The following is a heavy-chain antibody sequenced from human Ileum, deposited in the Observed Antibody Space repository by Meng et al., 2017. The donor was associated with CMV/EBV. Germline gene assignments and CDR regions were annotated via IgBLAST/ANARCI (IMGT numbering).Heavy chain of an antibody. J-gene: IGHJ5*02. V-gene: IGHV2-5*02. CDR1: WFSPTANVVS. CDR2: IHGGGGK. CDR3: VHRYSSSSGQVS. Sequence: TSYDSELPHVNPPQNLTLTYTFSWFSPTANVVSVGLIRQPPGKALEWLSLIHGGGGKQYSPSLQSRLTATRDTSKNQAVLTMTNMDPVDTATYYCVHRYSSSSGQVSWGQGTLVTVSS. D-gene: IGHD6-6*01.